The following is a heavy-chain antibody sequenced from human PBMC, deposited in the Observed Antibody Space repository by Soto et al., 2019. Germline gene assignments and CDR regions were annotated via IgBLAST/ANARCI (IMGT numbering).Heavy chain of an antibody. CDR1: GGTFSSYA. CDR2: IIPIFGTA. J-gene: IGHJ3*02. CDR3: ARESHQMATITAFDI. Sequence: QVQLVQSGAEVKKPGYSVKVSCKASGGTFSSYAISWVRQAPGQGLEWMGGIIPIFGTANYAQKFQGRVTITADESTSTAYMELSSMRSEDTAVYYCARESHQMATITAFDIWGQGTMVTVSS. V-gene: IGHV1-69*01. D-gene: IGHD5-12*01.